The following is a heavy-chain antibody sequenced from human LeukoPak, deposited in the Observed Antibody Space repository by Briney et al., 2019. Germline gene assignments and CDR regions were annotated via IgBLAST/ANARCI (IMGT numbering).Heavy chain of an antibody. J-gene: IGHJ5*02. CDR3: AKVYGSAEGFDP. D-gene: IGHD3-10*01. CDR2: INHSGST. Sequence: PSETLSLTCAVYGGSFSGYYWSWIRQPPGKGLEWIGEINHSGSTNYNPSLKSRVTISVDTSKNQFSLKLSSVTAADTAVYYCAKVYGSAEGFDPWGQGTLVTVSS. CDR1: GGSFSGYY. V-gene: IGHV4-34*01.